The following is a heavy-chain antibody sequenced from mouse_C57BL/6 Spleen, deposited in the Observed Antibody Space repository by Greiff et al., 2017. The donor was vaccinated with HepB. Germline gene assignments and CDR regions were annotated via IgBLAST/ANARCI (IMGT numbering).Heavy chain of an antibody. CDR1: GFTFSSYG. CDR2: ISSGGSYT. Sequence: EVKLVESGGDLVKPGGSLKFSCAASGFTFSSYGMSWVSQTPDKRLEWVATISSGGSYTYYPDSVKGRFTISRDNAKNTLYLQMSSLKSEDTAMYYCASADDPFAYWGQGTLVTVSA. J-gene: IGHJ3*01. CDR3: ASADDPFAY. D-gene: IGHD2-3*01. V-gene: IGHV5-6*01.